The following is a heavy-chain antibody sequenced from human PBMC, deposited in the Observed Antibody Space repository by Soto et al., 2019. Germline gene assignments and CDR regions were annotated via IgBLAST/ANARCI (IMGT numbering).Heavy chain of an antibody. J-gene: IGHJ4*02. CDR3: ARGLVGYYYDSSGPYFDY. V-gene: IGHV4-31*03. CDR1: GGSISSGGYY. D-gene: IGHD3-22*01. Sequence: SETRSLTCTVSGGSISSGGYYWSWIRQHPGKGLEWIGYIYYSGSTYYNPSLKSRVTISVDTSKNQFSLKLSSVTAADTAVYYCARGLVGYYYDSSGPYFDYWGQGTLVTVSS. CDR2: IYYSGST.